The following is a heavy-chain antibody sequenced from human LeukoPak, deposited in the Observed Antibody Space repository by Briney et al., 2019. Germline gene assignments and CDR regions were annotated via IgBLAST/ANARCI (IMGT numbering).Heavy chain of an antibody. CDR2: ISAYNGNT. V-gene: IGHV1-18*01. CDR1: GYTFTSYG. Sequence: ASVKVSCKASGYTFTSYGISWVRQAPGQGLEWMGWISAYNGNTNYAQKLQGRVTMTTDTSTRTDYMELRSLRSDDTAVYYCARDLDTIFGVVRSGDAFDIWGQGTMVTVSS. CDR3: ARDLDTIFGVVRSGDAFDI. J-gene: IGHJ3*02. D-gene: IGHD3-3*01.